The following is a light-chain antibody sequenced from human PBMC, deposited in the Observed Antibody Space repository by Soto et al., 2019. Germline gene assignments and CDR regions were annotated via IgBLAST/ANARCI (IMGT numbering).Light chain of an antibody. Sequence: SYERTQPLSVAVPLGQTASITCGGNNIGTRNVHWYQQKPGQAPVLVVYRDSNRPSGIPERFSGSNSGNTATLTISRAQAGDEADYYCHVWDSSTAVFGGGTKLTVL. CDR3: HVWDSSTAV. CDR1: NIGTRN. V-gene: IGLV3-9*01. J-gene: IGLJ3*02. CDR2: RDS.